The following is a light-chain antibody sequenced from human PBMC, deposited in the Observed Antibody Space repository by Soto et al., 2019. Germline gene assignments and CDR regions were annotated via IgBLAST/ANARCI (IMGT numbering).Light chain of an antibody. CDR3: QQYGNSPFS. V-gene: IGKV3-20*01. Sequence: EIVLTQSPGTLSLSPGERATLSCGASQSVSSNYLAWYQQKPGQAPWLLIYHASSRAGGVPDRFSGSGSGTDFTLTISRLEPEDFAVYYCQQYGNSPFSFGPGTKVDIK. CDR2: HAS. CDR1: QSVSSNY. J-gene: IGKJ3*01.